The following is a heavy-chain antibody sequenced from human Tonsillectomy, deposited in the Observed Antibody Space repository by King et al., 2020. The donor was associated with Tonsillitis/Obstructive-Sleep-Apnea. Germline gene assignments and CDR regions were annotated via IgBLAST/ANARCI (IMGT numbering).Heavy chain of an antibody. Sequence: VQLVESGGGLVQPGRSLRLSCAASVFTFDDYAMHWVRQAPGKGLEWVSGISWNSGSIGYADSVTGRFTISRDNAKNSLYLQMNGLRAEDTALYYCAKDITRGCDAFDIWGQGTMVTVSS. CDR1: VFTFDDYA. CDR2: ISWNSGSI. J-gene: IGHJ3*02. CDR3: AKDITRGCDAFDI. V-gene: IGHV3-9*01. D-gene: IGHD1-1*01.